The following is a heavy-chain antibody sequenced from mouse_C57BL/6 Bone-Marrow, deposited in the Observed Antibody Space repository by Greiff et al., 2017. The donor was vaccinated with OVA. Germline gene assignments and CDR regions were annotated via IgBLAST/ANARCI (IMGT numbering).Heavy chain of an antibody. CDR2: ISDGGSYT. CDR3: ARDRDTTVVATRIFDY. V-gene: IGHV5-4*01. D-gene: IGHD1-1*01. Sequence: EVHLVESGGGLVKPGGSLKLSCAASGFTFSSYAMSWVRQTPEKRLEWVATISDGGSYTYYPDNVKGRFTISRDNAKNNLYLQMSHLKSEDTAMYYCARDRDTTVVATRIFDYWGQGTTLTVSS. J-gene: IGHJ2*01. CDR1: GFTFSSYA.